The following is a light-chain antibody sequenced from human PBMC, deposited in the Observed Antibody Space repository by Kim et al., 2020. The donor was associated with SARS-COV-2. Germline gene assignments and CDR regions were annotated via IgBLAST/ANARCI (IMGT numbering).Light chain of an antibody. CDR1: QGVSTY. Sequence: AIQMTQSPSSLSASTGDTVTITCRASQGVSTYLAWYQQKPGQAPNLLIYASSTLQNGVPSRFSGSGSGTDFTLTISCLQSEDFATYHCQQYYSDPPTFGHGTKLEIK. CDR2: ASS. V-gene: IGKV1-8*01. CDR3: QQYYSDPPT. J-gene: IGKJ1*01.